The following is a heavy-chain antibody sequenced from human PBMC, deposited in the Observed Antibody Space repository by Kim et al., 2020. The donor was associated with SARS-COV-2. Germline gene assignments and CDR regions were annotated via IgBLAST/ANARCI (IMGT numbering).Heavy chain of an antibody. V-gene: IGHV3-9*01. CDR2: ISWNSGSI. CDR3: AKEGGIGLRYFDWLLDIDY. D-gene: IGHD3-9*01. Sequence: GGSLRLSCAASGFTFGDYAMHLVRQAPGKGLEWVSGISWNSGSIGYADSVKGRFTISRDNAKNSLYLQMNSLRAEDTALYYCAKEGGIGLRYFDWLLDIDYWGQGTLVTVSS. CDR1: GFTFGDYA. J-gene: IGHJ4*02.